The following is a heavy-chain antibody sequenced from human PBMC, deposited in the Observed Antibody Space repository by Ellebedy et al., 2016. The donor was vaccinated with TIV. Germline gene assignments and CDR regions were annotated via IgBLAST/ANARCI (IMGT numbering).Heavy chain of an antibody. CDR3: ARDRVRQPFDY. D-gene: IGHD3-10*01. CDR2: ISSSSSYI. J-gene: IGHJ4*02. Sequence: GESLKISCAASGFTFSSYSMNWVRQAPGMGLEWISSISSSSSYIYYADSVKGRFTISRDNAKNSLYLQMNSLRAEDTAVYYCARDRVRQPFDYWGQGTLVTVSS. CDR1: GFTFSSYS. V-gene: IGHV3-21*01.